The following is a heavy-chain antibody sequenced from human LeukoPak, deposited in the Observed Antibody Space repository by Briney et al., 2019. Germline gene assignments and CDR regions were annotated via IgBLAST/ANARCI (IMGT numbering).Heavy chain of an antibody. Sequence: SETLSLTCAVYGGSFSGYYWSWIRQPPGKGLEWIGEINHSGSTNYNPSLKSRVTISVDTSKNQFSLKLSSVTAADTAVYYCARESSSSSIDYWGQGTLVTVSS. J-gene: IGHJ4*02. CDR3: ARESSSSSIDY. CDR2: INHSGST. V-gene: IGHV4-34*01. CDR1: GGSFSGYY. D-gene: IGHD6-6*01.